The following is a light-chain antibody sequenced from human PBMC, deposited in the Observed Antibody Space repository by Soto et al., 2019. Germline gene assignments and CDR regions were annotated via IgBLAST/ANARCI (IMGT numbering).Light chain of an antibody. CDR3: ASWDGNLNGGV. CDR1: SSNIGANT. Sequence: QSELTQPPSTSGTPGQRVTISCSGSSSNIGANTVNWFQHLPGTAPKLLIYSHNQRPSGVPDRFSGSKSGTSASLAISGLQSEDEADYYCASWDGNLNGGVFGGGTKLTVL. V-gene: IGLV1-44*01. CDR2: SHN. J-gene: IGLJ3*02.